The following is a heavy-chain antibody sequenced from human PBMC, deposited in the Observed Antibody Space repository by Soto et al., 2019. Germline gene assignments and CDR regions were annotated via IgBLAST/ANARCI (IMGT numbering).Heavy chain of an antibody. V-gene: IGHV4-59*01. CDR3: ARDLPPRDYFDF. CDR2: IYNGGST. J-gene: IGHJ4*02. CDR1: GGSIGSFY. Sequence: SETLSLTCKVSGGSIGSFYWSWIRQSPGKGLEWIGYIYNGGSTTYNPSLKSRLSMSVDTSKNQFSLRLSSVTAADTAVYYCARDLPPRDYFDFWGQGTLVTVS.